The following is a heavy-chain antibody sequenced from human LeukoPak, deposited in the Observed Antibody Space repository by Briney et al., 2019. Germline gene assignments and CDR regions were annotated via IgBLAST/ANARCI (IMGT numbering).Heavy chain of an antibody. Sequence: PSETLSLTCAVSSGSFSGYYWNWIRQPPGKGLEWIGEINYSESTNYNPSLKSRVTISVDTSKNQFSLKLTSVTAADTAVYYCASAHTSGMDYWGQGALVTVSS. CDR1: SGSFSGYY. J-gene: IGHJ4*02. D-gene: IGHD3-22*01. CDR2: INYSEST. V-gene: IGHV4-34*01. CDR3: ASAHTSGMDY.